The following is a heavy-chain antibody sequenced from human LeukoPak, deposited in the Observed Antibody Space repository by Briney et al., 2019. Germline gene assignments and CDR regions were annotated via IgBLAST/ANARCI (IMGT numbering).Heavy chain of an antibody. D-gene: IGHD1-26*01. V-gene: IGHV3-23*01. CDR2: INGSGGIT. CDR3: ANDSSQGRDYFYY. Sequence: GGSLRLSCAASGITLNSYAMSWVRQAPGKGLEWVSSINGSGGITYYTNSVKGRFTISRDNSKNTVSLQMDSLRAEDKAIYYCANDSSQGRDYFYYWGQGNLVTVSS. CDR1: GITLNSYA. J-gene: IGHJ4*02.